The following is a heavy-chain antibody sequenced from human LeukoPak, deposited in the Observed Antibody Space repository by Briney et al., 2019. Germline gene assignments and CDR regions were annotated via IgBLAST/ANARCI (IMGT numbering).Heavy chain of an antibody. D-gene: IGHD2-2*01. V-gene: IGHV1-2*02. Sequence: ASVKVSCKASGYTFTGYYMHWVRQAPGQGLEWMGWINPNSGGTNYAQKFQGRVTMTGDTSISTAYMELSRLRSDDTAVYYCASLSKSAYLVPYFDYWGQGTLVTVSS. CDR2: INPNSGGT. J-gene: IGHJ4*02. CDR1: GYTFTGYY. CDR3: ASLSKSAYLVPYFDY.